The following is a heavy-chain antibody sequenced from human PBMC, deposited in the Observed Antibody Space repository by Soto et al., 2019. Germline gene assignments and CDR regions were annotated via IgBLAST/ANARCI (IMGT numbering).Heavy chain of an antibody. D-gene: IGHD2-2*01. J-gene: IGHJ3*02. CDR1: GGSISSGGYY. V-gene: IGHV4-31*03. CDR2: IYYSGST. CDR3: ARFGGYCSSTSCQNSFAFDI. Sequence: SETLSLTCTVSGGSISSGGYYWSWIRQHPGKGLEWIGYIYYSGSTYYNPSLKSRVTISVDTSKNQFSLKLSSVTAADTAVYYCARFGGYCSSTSCQNSFAFDIWGQGTMVTVSS.